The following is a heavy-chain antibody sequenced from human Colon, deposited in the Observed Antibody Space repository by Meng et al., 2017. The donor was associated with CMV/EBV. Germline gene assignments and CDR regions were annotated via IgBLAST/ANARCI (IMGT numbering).Heavy chain of an antibody. D-gene: IGHD1-7*01. CDR1: GYTFTDYY. Sequence: ASVKVSCKASGYTFTDYYMHWVRQAPGQGLEWMGWINPNRGGTNYAQKFQGRVTMTRDTSTSTAYMEVSRLTSDDTAMYYCARATRDRVITGSNGSFGYWGQGTLVTVSS. J-gene: IGHJ4*02. CDR3: ARATRDRVITGSNGSFGY. CDR2: INPNRGGT. V-gene: IGHV1-2*02.